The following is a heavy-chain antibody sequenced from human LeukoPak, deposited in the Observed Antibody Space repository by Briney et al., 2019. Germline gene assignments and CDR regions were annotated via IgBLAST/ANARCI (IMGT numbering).Heavy chain of an antibody. CDR3: ASSTASRAFDM. Sequence: GGSLRLSCAASGFTFSSYSMDWVRQAPGKGLEWFSYISSGSSTIYYADSVKGRFTISRDNAKNSLYVQMNSLRAEDTAVYYCASSTASRAFDMWGQGTMVTVSS. CDR2: ISSGSSTI. J-gene: IGHJ3*02. CDR1: GFTFSSYS. V-gene: IGHV3-48*01. D-gene: IGHD3-3*02.